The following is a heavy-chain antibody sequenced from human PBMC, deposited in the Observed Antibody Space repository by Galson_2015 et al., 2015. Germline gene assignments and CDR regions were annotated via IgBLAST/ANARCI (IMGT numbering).Heavy chain of an antibody. D-gene: IGHD3-10*01. CDR1: GYTFTSYG. CDR2: ISANTGDT. Sequence: SVKVSCKASGYTFTSYGISWVRQAPGQGLEWMGWISANTGDTNYAQRPQGRVAMTTDTSTSTAYMELRSLTSDDTAVYYCARFGFGELLSYWGQGALVTVSS. V-gene: IGHV1-18*01. CDR3: ARFGFGELLSY. J-gene: IGHJ4*02.